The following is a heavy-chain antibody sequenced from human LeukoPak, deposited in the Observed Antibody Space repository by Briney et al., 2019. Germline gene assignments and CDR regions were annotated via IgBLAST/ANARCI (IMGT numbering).Heavy chain of an antibody. D-gene: IGHD4-17*01. CDR3: ARSDGDHYFDY. J-gene: IGHJ4*02. CDR2: ISYDGSNK. Sequence: GRSLRLSCAASGFYFSSYAMHWVRQAPGKGLEWVAVISYDGSNKYYADSVKGRFTISRDNSKNTLYLQMNSLRAEDTAVYYCARSDGDHYFDYWGQGTLVTVSS. V-gene: IGHV3-30*01. CDR1: GFYFSSYA.